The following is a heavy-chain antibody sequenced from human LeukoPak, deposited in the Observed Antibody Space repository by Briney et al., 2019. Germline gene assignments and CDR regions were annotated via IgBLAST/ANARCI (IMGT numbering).Heavy chain of an antibody. CDR2: FKTNSGQV. CDR3: ARSVPDYTRFDY. CDR1: GFTFSDYA. D-gene: IGHD4-11*01. V-gene: IGHV3-23*01. J-gene: IGHJ4*02. Sequence: PGGSLRLSCVASGFTFSDYAMNWVRQAPGKGLEWVSTFKTNSGQVYYAESVRGRFTISRVNSKNTAYLEMSSLRAEDTALYFCARSVPDYTRFDYWGQGALVTVSS.